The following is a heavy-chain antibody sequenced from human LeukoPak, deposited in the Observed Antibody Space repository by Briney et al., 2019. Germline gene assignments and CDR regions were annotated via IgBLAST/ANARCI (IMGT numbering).Heavy chain of an antibody. J-gene: IGHJ3*01. CDR1: GFTFSNYN. D-gene: IGHD5-24*01. CDR3: AVMAVITVDAFDL. V-gene: IGHV3-48*02. Sequence: GGSLRLSCSASGFTFSNYNINWVRQAPGKGPEWISYINTASTTIHHADSVKGRFTISRDNAKNSLYLEMNSLRDEDTAVYYCAVMAVITVDAFDLWGPGTMVTVSS. CDR2: INTASTTI.